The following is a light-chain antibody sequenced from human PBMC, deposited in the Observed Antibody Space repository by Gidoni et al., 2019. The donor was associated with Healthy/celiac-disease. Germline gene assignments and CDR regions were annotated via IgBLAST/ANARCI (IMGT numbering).Light chain of an antibody. CDR1: SSDVGGYNY. CDR2: DVS. Sequence: QSALTQPASVSGSPGQSITISCTGTSSDVGGYNYVSWYQQHQGKAPKLKIYDVSNRPSGVSNRFSGSKSGNTASLTISGLQAEDEADYYCSSYTSSSTDVVFGGGTKLTVL. J-gene: IGLJ2*01. V-gene: IGLV2-14*01. CDR3: SSYTSSSTDVV.